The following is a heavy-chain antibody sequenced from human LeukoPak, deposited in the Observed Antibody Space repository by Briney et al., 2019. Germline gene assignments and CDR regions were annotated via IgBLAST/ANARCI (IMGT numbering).Heavy chain of an antibody. J-gene: IGHJ5*02. CDR1: GYTFTSYG. D-gene: IGHD2-2*01. Sequence: ASVKVSCKASGYTFTSYGISWARQAPGQGLEWMGWISVYNGNTNYAQKVQGRVTMTTDTSTSTAHMELRSLRSDDTAVYYCARARMVGVPAAPYWFDPWGQGTLVTVSS. V-gene: IGHV1-18*01. CDR2: ISVYNGNT. CDR3: ARARMVGVPAAPYWFDP.